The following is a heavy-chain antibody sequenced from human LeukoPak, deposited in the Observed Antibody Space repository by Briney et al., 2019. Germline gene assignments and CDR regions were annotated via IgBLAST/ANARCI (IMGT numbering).Heavy chain of an antibody. D-gene: IGHD4-17*01. CDR1: GFTFNGYS. J-gene: IGHJ4*02. CDR3: ARNRGDPSYFDY. V-gene: IGHV3-21*01. Sequence: GGSLRLSCAASGFTFNGYSMNWVRQAPGKGLEWVSSISTSSSCIYYADSVKGRFTISRNNPKNSLYLQMNSLRAEDTAVYYCARNRGDPSYFDYWGQGTLVTVSS. CDR2: ISTSSSCI.